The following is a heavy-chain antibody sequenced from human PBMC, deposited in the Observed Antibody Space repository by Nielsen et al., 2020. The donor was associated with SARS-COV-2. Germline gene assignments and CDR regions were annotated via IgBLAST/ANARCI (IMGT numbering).Heavy chain of an antibody. CDR2: FDPEDGET. Sequence: ASVKVSCKVSGYALTELCMHWVRQAPGKGLEWMGGFDPEDGETIYAQKFQGRVTMTEDTSTDTAYMELSSLRSEDTAVYYCATGALNRGWFDPWGQGTLVTVSS. CDR3: ATGALNRGWFDP. CDR1: GYALTELC. J-gene: IGHJ5*02. V-gene: IGHV1-24*01.